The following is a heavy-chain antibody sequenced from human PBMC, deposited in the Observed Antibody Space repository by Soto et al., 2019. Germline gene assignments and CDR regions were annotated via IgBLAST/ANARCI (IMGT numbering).Heavy chain of an antibody. Sequence: SETLSLTCTVSGGSISSYYWSWIRQPPGKGLEWIGYIYYSGSTNYNPSLKSRVTISVDTSKNQFSLKLSSVTAADTAVYYCARGLTDPLNCGGDCYHFDYWGQGTLVTVSS. CDR1: GGSISSYY. CDR2: IYYSGST. V-gene: IGHV4-59*01. CDR3: ARGLTDPLNCGGDCYHFDY. D-gene: IGHD2-21*01. J-gene: IGHJ4*02.